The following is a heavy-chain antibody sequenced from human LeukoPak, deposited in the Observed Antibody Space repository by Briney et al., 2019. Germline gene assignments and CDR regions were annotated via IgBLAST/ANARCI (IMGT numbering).Heavy chain of an antibody. CDR1: GFTLSNFW. V-gene: IGHV3-7*01. J-gene: IGHJ6*04. CDR3: AELGITMIGGV. D-gene: IGHD3-10*02. Sequence: GGSLRLSCAASGFTLSNFWMSWVRQAPGEGLEWVANINEDGSEEYYVDSVKGRFTISRDNAKNSLYLQMNSLRAADTAVYYCAELGITMIGGVWGKGTTVTISS. CDR2: INEDGSEE.